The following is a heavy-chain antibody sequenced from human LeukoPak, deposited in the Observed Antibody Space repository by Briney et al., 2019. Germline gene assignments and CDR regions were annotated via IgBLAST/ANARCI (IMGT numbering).Heavy chain of an antibody. CDR1: GYTFTGYY. CDR3: ARGVSSGWHYYYYYYMDV. V-gene: IGHV1-2*02. D-gene: IGHD6-19*01. J-gene: IGHJ6*03. Sequence: ASVKVSCKASGYTFTGYYMHWVRQAPGQGLEWMGWINPNSGGTNYAQKFQGRVTMTRDTSISTAYMELSRLRSDDTAVYYCARGVSSGWHYYYYYYMDVWGKGTTVTISS. CDR2: INPNSGGT.